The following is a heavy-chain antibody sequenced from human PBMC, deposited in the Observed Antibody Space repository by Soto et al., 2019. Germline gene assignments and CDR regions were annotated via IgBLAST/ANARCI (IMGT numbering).Heavy chain of an antibody. D-gene: IGHD6-19*01. CDR3: ALSDWYGVGYRFDS. Sequence: GGSLRLSCAASGSTFDDYAMHWVRQAPGKGLEWISGINWNSGTIDYADSVKGRFTISRDNAKNSLYLQMNSLRVEDTALYYCALSDWYGVGYRFDSWGQGTLVTVSS. CDR1: GSTFDDYA. V-gene: IGHV3-9*01. CDR2: INWNSGTI. J-gene: IGHJ4*02.